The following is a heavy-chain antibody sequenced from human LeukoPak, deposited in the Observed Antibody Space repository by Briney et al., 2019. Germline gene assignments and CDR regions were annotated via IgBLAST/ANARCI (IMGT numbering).Heavy chain of an antibody. CDR1: GYAFTGYY. J-gene: IGHJ4*02. CDR2: INPNSGGT. CDR3: ARDHDSSGYYY. Sequence: ASVKVSCKASGYAFTGYYMHWVRQAPGQGLEWMGWINPNSGGTNYAQKFQGRVTMTRDTSISTAYMGLSRLRSDDTAVYYCARDHDSSGYYYWGQGTLVTVSS. V-gene: IGHV1-2*02. D-gene: IGHD3-22*01.